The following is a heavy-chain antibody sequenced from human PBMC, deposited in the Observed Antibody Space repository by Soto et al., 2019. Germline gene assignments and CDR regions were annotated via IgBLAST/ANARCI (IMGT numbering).Heavy chain of an antibody. CDR3: ARGPYSSGWYVAVYGMDV. J-gene: IGHJ6*02. V-gene: IGHV4-31*03. D-gene: IGHD6-19*01. CDR2: IYYSGST. Sequence: PSETLSLTRTVSGGSLSSGCYSWSWVRQHPGKGLEWIGYIYYSGSTYYNPSLKSRVTISVDTSKNQFSLKLSSVTAADTAVYYCARGPYSSGWYVAVYGMDVWGQGTTVTVSS. CDR1: GGSLSSGCYS.